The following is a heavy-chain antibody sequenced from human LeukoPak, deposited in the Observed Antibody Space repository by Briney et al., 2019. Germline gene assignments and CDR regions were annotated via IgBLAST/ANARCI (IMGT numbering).Heavy chain of an antibody. CDR3: ARDRELGY. CDR2: IYNSGST. J-gene: IGHJ4*02. Sequence: SETLSLTCSVSGDSISICYWSWIRQPPGKGLEWIGYIYNSGSTNYNPSLKSRVTISVDTSKNQFSLKLTSVTAADTAVYYCARDRELGYWGQGALVTVSS. CDR1: GDSISICY. D-gene: IGHD3-10*01. V-gene: IGHV4-59*01.